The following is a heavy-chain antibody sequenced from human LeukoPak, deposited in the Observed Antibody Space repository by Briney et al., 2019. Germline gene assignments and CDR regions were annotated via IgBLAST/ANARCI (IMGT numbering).Heavy chain of an antibody. D-gene: IGHD3-10*01. CDR3: ARNNADGEGRFSY. CDR1: GYSFTNYA. V-gene: IGHV7-4-1*02. CDR2: INTNTGNP. Sequence: VASVKVSCKASGYSFTNYAMNWVRQAPGQGLEWMGWINTNTGNPTYAQGFTGRFVFSLDTSVSTAYLQISSLKAEDTAVYYCARNNADGEGRFSYWGQGTLVTVSP. J-gene: IGHJ4*02.